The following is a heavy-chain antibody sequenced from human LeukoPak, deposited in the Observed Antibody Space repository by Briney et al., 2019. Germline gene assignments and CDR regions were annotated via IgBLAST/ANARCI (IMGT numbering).Heavy chain of an antibody. J-gene: IGHJ3*02. CDR3: ARTRKSGSYRNDASDI. Sequence: GGSLRLSCAASGFTFDDYGMSWVRQAPGKGLEWVSGISWNGGSTGYADSVKGRFTISRDNAKNSLYLQMNSLRAEDMALYYCARTRKSGSYRNDASDIWGQGTMVTVFS. D-gene: IGHD1-26*01. CDR2: ISWNGGST. CDR1: GFTFDDYG. V-gene: IGHV3-20*04.